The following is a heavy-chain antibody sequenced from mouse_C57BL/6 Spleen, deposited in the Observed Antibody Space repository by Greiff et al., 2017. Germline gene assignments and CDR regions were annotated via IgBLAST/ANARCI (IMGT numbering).Heavy chain of an antibody. V-gene: IGHV1-4*01. J-gene: IGHJ1*03. CDR2: INPSSGYT. D-gene: IGHD1-1*01. CDR3: ARSPGSSYGWYFDV. CDR1: GYTFTSYT. Sequence: QVQLQQSGAELARPGASVKMSCKASGYTFTSYTMHWVTQRPGQGLEWIGYINPSSGYTKYNQKFKDKATLTADKSSSTAYMQLSSLTSEDSAVYYCARSPGSSYGWYFDVWGTGTTVTVSS.